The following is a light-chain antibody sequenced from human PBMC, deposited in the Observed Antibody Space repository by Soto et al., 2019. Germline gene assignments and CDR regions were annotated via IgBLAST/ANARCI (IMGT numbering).Light chain of an antibody. CDR2: AAS. Sequence: DIQMTQSPSSLSASVGDIVTITCRASQSISSYLNWYQQKPGKAPKLLIYAASSLQSGVPSRFSGSGSGTDFTLTISSLQPEDFATYYCQQSYSTVITFGQGTRLEI. J-gene: IGKJ5*01. CDR1: QSISSY. V-gene: IGKV1-39*01. CDR3: QQSYSTVIT.